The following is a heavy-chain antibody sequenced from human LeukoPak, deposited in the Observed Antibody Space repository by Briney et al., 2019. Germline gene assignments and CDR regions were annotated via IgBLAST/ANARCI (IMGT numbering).Heavy chain of an antibody. Sequence: ASVKVSCKASGGTFSSYAISWVRQAPGQGLEWMGGIISIFGTANYAQKFQGRVTITADESTRTAYMELSSLRSEDTAVYYCARGGVYSYGRDAFDIWGQGTMVTVSS. V-gene: IGHV1-69*13. J-gene: IGHJ3*02. CDR1: GGTFSSYA. CDR3: ARGGVYSYGRDAFDI. CDR2: IISIFGTA. D-gene: IGHD5-18*01.